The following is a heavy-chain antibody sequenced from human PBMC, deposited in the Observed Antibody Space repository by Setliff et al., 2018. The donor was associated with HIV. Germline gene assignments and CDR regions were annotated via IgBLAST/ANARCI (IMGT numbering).Heavy chain of an antibody. CDR3: AREVGYYDSSGYYDY. Sequence: SETLSLTCTVSGGSISSGGYYWSWLRQHPGKGLEWIGYIYYSGSTYYNPSLKSRVTLSVDTSKNQFSLKLSSVTAADTAVYYCAREVGYYDSSGYYDYWGQGTLVTVSS. J-gene: IGHJ4*02. CDR2: IYYSGST. CDR1: GGSISSGGYY. D-gene: IGHD3-22*01. V-gene: IGHV4-31*03.